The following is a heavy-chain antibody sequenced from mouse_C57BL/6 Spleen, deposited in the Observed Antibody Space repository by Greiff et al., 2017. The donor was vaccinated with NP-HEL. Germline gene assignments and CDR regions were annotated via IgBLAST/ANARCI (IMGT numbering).Heavy chain of an antibody. J-gene: IGHJ4*01. D-gene: IGHD2-4*01. CDR1: GFTFSSYA. V-gene: IGHV5-4*03. CDR2: ISDGGSYT. Sequence: DVMLVESGGGLVKPGGSLKLSCAASGFTFSSYAMSWVRQTPEKRLEWVATISDGGSYTYYPDNVKGRFTISRDNAKNNLYLQMSHLKSEDTAMYYCARDDYGGYAMDYWGQGTSVTVSS. CDR3: ARDDYGGYAMDY.